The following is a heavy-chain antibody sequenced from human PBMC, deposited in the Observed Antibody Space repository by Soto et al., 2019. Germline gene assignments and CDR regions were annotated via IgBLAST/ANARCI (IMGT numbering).Heavy chain of an antibody. V-gene: IGHV4-34*01. D-gene: IGHD6-13*01. Sequence: QVQLQQWGAGLLKPSETLSLTCAVYGGSFSGYYWSWIRQPPGKGLEWIGEINHNGSTNYNPSLKSRVTISVDTSKTQFSLKLSSVTAADTAVYYCARTYSSSWSPFEYWGQGTLVTVSS. CDR3: ARTYSSSWSPFEY. J-gene: IGHJ4*02. CDR2: INHNGST. CDR1: GGSFSGYY.